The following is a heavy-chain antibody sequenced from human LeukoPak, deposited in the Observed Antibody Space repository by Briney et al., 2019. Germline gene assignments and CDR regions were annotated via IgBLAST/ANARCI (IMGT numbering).Heavy chain of an antibody. CDR2: ISSSSSYI. D-gene: IGHD6-13*01. J-gene: IGHJ5*02. CDR3: ARGRGIAAAGNWFDP. Sequence: GGSLRLSCAASGFTFSSYSMNWVRQAPGKGLEWVSSISSSSSYIYYADSVKGRFTISRDNAKNSLYLQMNSLRAEDTAVYYCARGRGIAAAGNWFDPWDQGTLVTVSS. V-gene: IGHV3-21*01. CDR1: GFTFSSYS.